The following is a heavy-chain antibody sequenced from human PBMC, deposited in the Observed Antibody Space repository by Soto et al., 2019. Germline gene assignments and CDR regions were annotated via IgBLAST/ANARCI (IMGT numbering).Heavy chain of an antibody. CDR1: GGSVSVYY. Sequence: QVQLQESGPGQVKPSETLSLTCTISGGSVSVYYWSWIRQSTGQGLEWIGYIYASGSPYYNPSLRSRVTISADTSKNQIPLKLTSPTAADTAVYYCARGVGSSPPQYWGRGTLVTVSS. V-gene: IGHV4-59*02. D-gene: IGHD1-26*01. CDR3: ARGVGSSPPQY. J-gene: IGHJ4*02. CDR2: IYASGSP.